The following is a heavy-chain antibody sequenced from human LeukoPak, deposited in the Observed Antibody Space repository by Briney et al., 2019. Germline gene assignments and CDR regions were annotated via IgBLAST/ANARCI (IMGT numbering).Heavy chain of an antibody. D-gene: IGHD3/OR15-3a*01. CDR1: GGTFSSYT. CDR2: IIPILGIA. V-gene: IGHV1-69*04. J-gene: IGHJ5*02. CDR3: ERDGRTVLLGAPGWFDP. Sequence: SVKVSCKASGGTFSSYTISWVRQAPGQGLEWMGRIIPILGIANYAQKFQGRVTITADKSTTTAYMELSSLRSEDTAVYYCERDGRTVLLGAPGWFDPWGQGTLVTVSS.